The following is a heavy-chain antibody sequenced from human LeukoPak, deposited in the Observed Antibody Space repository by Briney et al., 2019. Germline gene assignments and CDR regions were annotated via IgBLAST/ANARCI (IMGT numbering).Heavy chain of an antibody. CDR1: GFTFSSYA. J-gene: IGHJ5*02. CDR3: ARDPRAGSPQSWFDP. CDR2: ISYDGSNK. V-gene: IGHV3-30*04. Sequence: QPGRSLRLSCAASGFTFSSYAMHWVRQAPGKGLEWVAVISYDGSNKYYADSVKGRFTISRDNSKNTLYLQMNSLRAEDTAVYYCARDPRAGSPQSWFDPWGQGTLVTVSS. D-gene: IGHD6-19*01.